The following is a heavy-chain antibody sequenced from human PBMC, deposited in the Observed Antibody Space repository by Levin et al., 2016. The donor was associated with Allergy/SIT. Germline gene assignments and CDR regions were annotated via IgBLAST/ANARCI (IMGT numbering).Heavy chain of an antibody. CDR1: GGSISSGSYY. Sequence: SETLSLTCTVSGGSISSGSYYWSWIRQPAGKGLEWIGRIYTSGSTNYNPSLKSRVTISVDRSKNQFSLKLSSVTAADTAVYYCARGIGFGDSIVTYNWFDPWGQGTLVTVSS. CDR2: IYTSGST. D-gene: IGHD3-10*01. V-gene: IGHV4-61*02. CDR3: ARGIGFGDSIVTYNWFDP. J-gene: IGHJ5*02.